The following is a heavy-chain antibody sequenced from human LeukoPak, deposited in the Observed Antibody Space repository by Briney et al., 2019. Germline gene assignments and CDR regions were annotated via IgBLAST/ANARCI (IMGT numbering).Heavy chain of an antibody. CDR2: IYYSGST. Sequence: SETLSLTCTASGGSISSSSYYWGWIRQPPGKGLEWIGSIYYSGSTYYNPSLKSRVTISVDTSKNQFSLKLSSVTAADTAVYYCARDYDYVWGSYRSFFDYWGQGTLVTVSS. CDR1: GGSISSSSYY. J-gene: IGHJ4*02. CDR3: ARDYDYVWGSYRSFFDY. V-gene: IGHV4-39*07. D-gene: IGHD3-16*02.